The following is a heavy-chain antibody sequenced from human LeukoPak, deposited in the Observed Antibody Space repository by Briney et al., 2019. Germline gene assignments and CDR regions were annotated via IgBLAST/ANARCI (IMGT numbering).Heavy chain of an antibody. V-gene: IGHV4-31*03. D-gene: IGHD2-21*01. Sequence: TSETLSLTCTVSGGSISSGGYYWSWIRQHPGKGLEWIGYIYYSGSTYYNPSLKSRVTISVDTSKNQFSLELSSVTAADTAVYYCATTEKNRYYINLWGPGTTVIVSS. J-gene: IGHJ6*01. CDR2: IYYSGST. CDR3: ATTEKNRYYINL. CDR1: GGSISSGGYY.